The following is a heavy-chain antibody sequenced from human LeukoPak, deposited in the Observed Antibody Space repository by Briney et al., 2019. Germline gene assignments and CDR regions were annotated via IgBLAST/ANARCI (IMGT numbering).Heavy chain of an antibody. Sequence: PSETLSLTCTVSGGSISTNTLYWGWVRQSPGKGLEWIGEINHRGTTYYLPSLKSRVTMSVDTSKNQFSLKLSSVTAADTALYFCASVTYNSHQHFDTWGQGTLVTVSS. V-gene: IGHV4-39*07. CDR3: ASVTYNSHQHFDT. D-gene: IGHD2-2*01. J-gene: IGHJ4*02. CDR1: GGSISTNTLY. CDR2: INHRGTT.